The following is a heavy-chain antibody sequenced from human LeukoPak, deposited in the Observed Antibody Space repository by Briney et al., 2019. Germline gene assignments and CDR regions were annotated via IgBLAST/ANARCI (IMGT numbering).Heavy chain of an antibody. CDR2: ISYDGSNK. CDR3: AKNERPLLWFGELSPVDF. D-gene: IGHD3-10*01. CDR1: GFTFSSYG. J-gene: IGHJ4*02. Sequence: GGSLRLSCAASGFTFSSYGMHWVRQAPGKGLEWVAVISYDGSNKYYADSVKGRFTISRDNSKNTLYLQMNSLRVEDTAVYYCAKNERPLLWFGELSPVDFWGQGTLV. V-gene: IGHV3-30*18.